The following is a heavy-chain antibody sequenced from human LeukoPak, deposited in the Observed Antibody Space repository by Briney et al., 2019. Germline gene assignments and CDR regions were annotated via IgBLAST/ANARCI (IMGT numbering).Heavy chain of an antibody. CDR3: ARICCPASASWYPDDY. D-gene: IGHD6-13*01. CDR2: ISAYSGHT. CDR1: GYTFTIYG. Sequence: ASVKLSFKSSGYTFTIYGISWVRQAPGQGLGWMGWISAYSGHTDYAQKFQGRVTMTTDTSTTTAYMEVRSLSSDDTAVYYCARICCPASASWYPDDYWGQGTLVTVSS. V-gene: IGHV1-18*01. J-gene: IGHJ4*02.